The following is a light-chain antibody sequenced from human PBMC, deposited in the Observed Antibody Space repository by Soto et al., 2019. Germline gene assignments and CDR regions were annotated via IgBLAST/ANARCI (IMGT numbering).Light chain of an antibody. V-gene: IGKV3-20*01. CDR2: GAS. CDR3: QQYGSSPTWT. Sequence: EIVLTQSPGTLSLSPGERATLSCRASQSVSSSYLAWYQQKPGQAPRLLIYGASSRATGIPDRFSGSGSGTDFXXXISRLEPEDFAVYYCQQYGSSPTWTFGQGTKVEIK. CDR1: QSVSSSY. J-gene: IGKJ1*01.